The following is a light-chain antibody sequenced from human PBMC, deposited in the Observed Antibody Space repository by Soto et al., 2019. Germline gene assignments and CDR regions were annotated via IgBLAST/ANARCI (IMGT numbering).Light chain of an antibody. Sequence: QSVLTQPASVSGSPGQSITISCTGTSSDVGSYSLVSWYQQHPGKAPKLMIYEGSKRPSGVSNRFSGSKSGNTASLTISGLQAEDEADYYCCSYAGSSTLGVFGGGTKLTVL. V-gene: IGLV2-23*01. J-gene: IGLJ3*02. CDR3: CSYAGSSTLGV. CDR2: EGS. CDR1: SSDVGSYSL.